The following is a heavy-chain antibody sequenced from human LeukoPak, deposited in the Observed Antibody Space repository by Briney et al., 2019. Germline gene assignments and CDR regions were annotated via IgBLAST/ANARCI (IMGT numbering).Heavy chain of an antibody. V-gene: IGHV4-59*12. CDR3: ARSGLTTWKQWFDY. D-gene: IGHD5-18*01. CDR1: GGSISTYY. Sequence: PSETLSLTCTVSGGSISTYYWSWIRQPPGKGLEWIGYIYYSGNTDYNPSLKSRVTISVDTSKNQFSLKLSSVTAADTAVYYCARSGLTTWKQWFDYWGQGTLVTVSS. CDR2: IYYSGNT. J-gene: IGHJ4*02.